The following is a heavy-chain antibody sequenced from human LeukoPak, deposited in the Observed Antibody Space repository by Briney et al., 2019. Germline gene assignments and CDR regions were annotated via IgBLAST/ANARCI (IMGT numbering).Heavy chain of an antibody. CDR3: AKDSKIVGPTFRSYHYMDV. J-gene: IGHJ6*03. Sequence: GGSLRLSCAASGFTFVNAWMSWVRQAPGKGLEWVSAISGSGGSTYYADSVKGRFTISRDNSKKTLYLQMNSLRAEDTAVYYCAKDSKIVGPTFRSYHYMDVWGKGTTVTVSS. V-gene: IGHV3-23*01. D-gene: IGHD1-26*01. CDR2: ISGSGGST. CDR1: GFTFVNAW.